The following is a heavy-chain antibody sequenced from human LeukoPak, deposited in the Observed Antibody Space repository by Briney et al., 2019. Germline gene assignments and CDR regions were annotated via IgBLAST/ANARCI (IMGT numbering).Heavy chain of an antibody. CDR3: AKDPSGWHRACFDY. Sequence: GGSLRLSCAASGFTFSNAWMSWVRQAPGKGLEWVSAISGSGGSTYYADSVKGRSTISRDNSKNTLYLQMNSLRAEDTAVYYCAKDPSGWHRACFDYRGQGTLVTVSS. CDR2: ISGSGGST. CDR1: GFTFSNAW. D-gene: IGHD6-19*01. V-gene: IGHV3-23*01. J-gene: IGHJ4*02.